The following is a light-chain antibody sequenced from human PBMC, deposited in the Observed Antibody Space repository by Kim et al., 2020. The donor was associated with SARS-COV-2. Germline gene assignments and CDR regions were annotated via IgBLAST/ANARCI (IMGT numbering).Light chain of an antibody. J-gene: IGLJ1*01. CDR2: EVS. CDR1: SSDVGSYNL. CDR3: CSYAGSSTFYV. V-gene: IGLV2-23*02. Sequence: SFTISCTGTSSDVGSYNLVSWYQQHPGKAPKLMIYEVSKRPSGVSNRFSGSKSGNTASLTISGLQAEDEADYYCCSYAGSSTFYVFGTGTKVTVL.